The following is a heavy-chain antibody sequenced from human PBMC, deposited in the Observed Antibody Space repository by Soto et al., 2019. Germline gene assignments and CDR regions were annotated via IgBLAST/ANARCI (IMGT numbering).Heavy chain of an antibody. Sequence: SVKVSCKTSGGSFSKYAVNWVRQAPGQGLEWMGGIIPMFATPTYAQKFQGRVTITADESTSTAYMELSSLTSEDTAVYYCARGREMAKSRFYFDSWGQGTLVTVSS. CDR3: ARGREMAKSRFYFDS. CDR2: IIPMFATP. J-gene: IGHJ4*02. CDR1: GGSFSKYA. V-gene: IGHV1-69*13. D-gene: IGHD5-12*01.